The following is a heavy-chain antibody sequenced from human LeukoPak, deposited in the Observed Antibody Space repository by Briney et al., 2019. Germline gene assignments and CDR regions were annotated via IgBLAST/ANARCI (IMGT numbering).Heavy chain of an antibody. D-gene: IGHD2-15*01. CDR2: VYYSGSP. J-gene: IGHJ4*02. V-gene: IGHV4-59*01. CDR1: GGSLSSYY. CDR3: ARRFGSGDYFDY. Sequence: SETLSLTCTVSGGSLSSYYWSWIRQPPGKGLEWIGYVYYSGSPNYSPSLKSRVTISVDTSKNQFSLKLNSVTAADTAVYYCARRFGSGDYFDYWSQGTLVTVSS.